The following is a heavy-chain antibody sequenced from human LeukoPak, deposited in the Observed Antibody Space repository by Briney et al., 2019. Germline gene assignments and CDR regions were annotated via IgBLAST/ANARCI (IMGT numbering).Heavy chain of an antibody. V-gene: IGHV3-74*01. CDR1: GFTFSNYY. CDR3: ARDVGNFDY. CDR2: INGDGIST. Sequence: GGSLRLSCVAAGFTFSNYYMSWVRQAHGKGLVWVSRINGDGISTGYADSVKGRFTVSRNNAKKTLYLQMNSLRAEDTAVYYCARDVGNFDYWGQGTLVTVSS. J-gene: IGHJ4*02.